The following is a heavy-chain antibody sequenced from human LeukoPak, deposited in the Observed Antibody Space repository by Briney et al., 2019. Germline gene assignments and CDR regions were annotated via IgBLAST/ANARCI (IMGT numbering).Heavy chain of an antibody. V-gene: IGHV4-34*08. CDR3: AXXXXXXYSPEKYFFDY. J-gene: IGHJ4*02. CDR2: INHSGST. CDR1: GFTFSSYE. Sequence: GSLRLSCAASGFTFSSYEMNWVRQAPGKGLEWIGEINHSGSTNYNPSLKSRVTISVDKSKNQFSLKLNSVTAADTAVYYCAXXXXXXYSPEKYFFDYWGQGSLVTVSS. D-gene: IGHD2-15*01.